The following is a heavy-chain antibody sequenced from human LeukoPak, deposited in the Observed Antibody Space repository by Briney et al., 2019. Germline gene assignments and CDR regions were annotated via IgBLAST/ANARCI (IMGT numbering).Heavy chain of an antibody. J-gene: IGHJ4*02. D-gene: IGHD6-6*01. Sequence: SGGSLRLSCAASGFTFSSYWMSWVRQAPGKGLEWVANIKQDGSEKYYVDSVKGRFTISRDNAKNSLYLHMGSLRAEDTAVYYCARENPYSSSSPMWYWGQGTLVTVSS. CDR2: IKQDGSEK. CDR3: ARENPYSSSSPMWY. CDR1: GFTFSSYW. V-gene: IGHV3-7*01.